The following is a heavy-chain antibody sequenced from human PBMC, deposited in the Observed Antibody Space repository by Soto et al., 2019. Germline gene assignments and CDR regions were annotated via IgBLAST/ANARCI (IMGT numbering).Heavy chain of an antibody. CDR3: ARAHVGENGWGIDY. CDR1: GFTFSGYG. Sequence: QVQLVESGGGVVQPGRSLRLSCAASGFTFSGYGMHWVRQAPGKGLEWVAVMSYDGSNKYYADSVKGRFTISRDNSKNTLYLQVNTLRTEDTAMYYCARAHVGENGWGIDYWGQGTLVTVFS. J-gene: IGHJ4*02. V-gene: IGHV3-30*03. D-gene: IGHD6-19*01. CDR2: MSYDGSNK.